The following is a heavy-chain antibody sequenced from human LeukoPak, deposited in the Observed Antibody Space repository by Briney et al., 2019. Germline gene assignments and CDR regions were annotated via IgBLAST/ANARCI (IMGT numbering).Heavy chain of an antibody. D-gene: IGHD5-18*01. CDR2: INHSGST. V-gene: IGHV4-34*01. J-gene: IGHJ4*02. CDR1: GGSFSGYY. CDR3: ARGDTAMVVGIDY. Sequence: SETLSLTCAVYGGSFSGYYWSWIRQPPGKGLEWIGEINHSGSTNYNPSLKSRVTISVDTSKNQFSLQLNSVTPEDTAVYYCARGDTAMVVGIDYWGQGTLVTVSS.